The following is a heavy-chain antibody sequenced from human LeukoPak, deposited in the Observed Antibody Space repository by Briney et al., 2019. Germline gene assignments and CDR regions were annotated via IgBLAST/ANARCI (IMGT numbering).Heavy chain of an antibody. CDR2: VYYSGST. CDR3: ARHPQREMATND. D-gene: IGHD5-24*01. CDR1: GGSISSYY. J-gene: IGHJ4*02. V-gene: IGHV4-59*08. Sequence: SETLSLTCTVSGGSISSYYWSWLRQPPGKGLEWIGYVYYSGSTNYNPSLKSRVTISVDTSKNQFSLRLSSVTAADTAVYYCARHPQREMATNDWGQGTLVTVSS.